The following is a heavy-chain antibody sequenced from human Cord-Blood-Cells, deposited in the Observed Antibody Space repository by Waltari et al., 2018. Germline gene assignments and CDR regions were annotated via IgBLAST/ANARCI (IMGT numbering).Heavy chain of an antibody. V-gene: IGHV3-15*01. CDR1: GFTFSNAW. J-gene: IGHJ3*02. CDR3: TTWNYDAFDI. Sequence: EVQLVESGGGLVKPGGSLRLSCAASGFTFSNAWMSWVGQAPGKGLEWVGRIKSKTYGGTTDYAAPVKGRFTISRDDSKNTLYLQMNSLKTEDTAVYYCTTWNYDAFDIWGQGTMVTVSS. CDR2: IKSKTYGGTT. D-gene: IGHD1-7*01.